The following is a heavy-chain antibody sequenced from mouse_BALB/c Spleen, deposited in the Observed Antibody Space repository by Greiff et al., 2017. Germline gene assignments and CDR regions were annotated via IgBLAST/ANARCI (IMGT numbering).Heavy chain of an antibody. J-gene: IGHJ3*01. CDR2: ISYSGST. V-gene: IGHV3-2*02. Sequence: EVKLQESGPGLVKPSQSLSLTCTVTGYSITSDYAWNWIRQFPGNKLEWMGYISYSGSTSYNPSLKSRISITRDTSKNQFFLQLNSVTTEDTATYYYARDYDYGWFAYWGQGTLVTVSA. CDR3: ARDYDYGWFAY. CDR1: GYSITSDYA. D-gene: IGHD2-4*01.